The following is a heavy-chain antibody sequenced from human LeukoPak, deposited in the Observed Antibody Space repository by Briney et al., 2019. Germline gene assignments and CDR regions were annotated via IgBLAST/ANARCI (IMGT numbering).Heavy chain of an antibody. J-gene: IGHJ3*02. CDR3: ARIRDGYNDAYDI. Sequence: ASVKVSCKASGYTFTKYYIHWVRQAPGQGLEWMGLINPGGDNTNYAQNFQGRVTMTRDTSTSTVYMELSSLRSEDTAIYYCARIRDGYNDAYDIWGQGTVVTVSS. CDR2: INPGGDNT. D-gene: IGHD5-24*01. V-gene: IGHV1-46*01. CDR1: GYTFTKYY.